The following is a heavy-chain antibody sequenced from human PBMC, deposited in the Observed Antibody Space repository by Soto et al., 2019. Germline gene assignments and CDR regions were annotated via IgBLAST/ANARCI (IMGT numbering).Heavy chain of an antibody. CDR1: GYTFTSYG. D-gene: IGHD3-22*01. CDR3: ARVERLLYDSSGYPIDY. Sequence: ASVKVSCKASGYTFTSYGISWVRQAPGQGLEWMGWISAYNGNTNYAQKLQGRVTMTTDTSTSTAYMELRSLRSDDTVVYYCARVERLLYDSSGYPIDYWGQGTLVTVSS. J-gene: IGHJ4*02. V-gene: IGHV1-18*01. CDR2: ISAYNGNT.